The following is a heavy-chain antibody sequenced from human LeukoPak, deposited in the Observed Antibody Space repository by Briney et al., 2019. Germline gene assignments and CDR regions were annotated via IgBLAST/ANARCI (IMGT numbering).Heavy chain of an antibody. J-gene: IGHJ1*01. CDR1: GDSISTAY. V-gene: IGHV4-59*08. CDR2: IYKIGNT. D-gene: IGHD3-9*01. CDR3: AGRGQRYFRD. Sequence: SETLSLICSVSGDSISTAYWSWIRQSPEKGLEWIGYIYKIGNTDYNPSLKSRVTISLGTSKNQLSLSLKSVTAADTAVYYCAGRGQRYFRDWGQGTLVTVSS.